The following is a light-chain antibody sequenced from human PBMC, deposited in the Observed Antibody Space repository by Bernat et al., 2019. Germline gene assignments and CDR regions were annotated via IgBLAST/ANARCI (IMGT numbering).Light chain of an antibody. Sequence: DIQMTQSPPSLSASVGDRVPITCRASQGITRYLVWFQQKPGKAPKSLIYAASSLESGVPSRFSGTGSGTDFTRTINSLQPEDFATYYCHQYGSPFRSFGQGTTVEIK. J-gene: IGKJ2*01. V-gene: IGKV1-16*01. CDR2: AAS. CDR1: QGITRY. CDR3: HQYGSPFRS.